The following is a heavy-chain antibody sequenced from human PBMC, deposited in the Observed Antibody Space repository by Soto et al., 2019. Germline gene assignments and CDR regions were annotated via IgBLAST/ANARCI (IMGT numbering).Heavy chain of an antibody. V-gene: IGHV5-10-1*01. D-gene: IGHD6-19*01. CDR2: IDPSDSYT. CDR3: AREVAVASYYYYGMDV. Sequence: PGESLKISCKGSGYSFTSYWISWVRQMPGKGLEWMGRIDPSDSYTNYSPSFQGHVTISADKSISTAYLQWSSLKASDTAMYYCAREVAVASYYYYGMDVGGQGTTVTV. CDR1: GYSFTSYW. J-gene: IGHJ6*02.